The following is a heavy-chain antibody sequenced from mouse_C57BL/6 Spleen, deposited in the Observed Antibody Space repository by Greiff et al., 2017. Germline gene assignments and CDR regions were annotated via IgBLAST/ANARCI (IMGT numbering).Heavy chain of an antibody. CDR3: ARYIYYAMDD. J-gene: IGHJ4*01. CDR2: IRNKANGYTT. Sequence: EVQRVESGGGLVQPGGSLSLSCAASGFTFTDYYMSWVRQPPGKALEWLGFIRNKANGYTTEYSASVKGRFTISRDNSQSILYLQMNALRAEDSATYYCARYIYYAMDDWGQGTSVTVSS. CDR1: GFTFTDYY. V-gene: IGHV7-3*01.